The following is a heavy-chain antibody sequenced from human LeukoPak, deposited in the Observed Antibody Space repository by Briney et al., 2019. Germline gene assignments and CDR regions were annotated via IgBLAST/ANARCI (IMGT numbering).Heavy chain of an antibody. D-gene: IGHD3-22*01. CDR2: IYSGGST. CDR1: GFTVSSNY. Sequence: PGGSLRLSCAASGFTVSSNYMSWVRQAPGKGLEWVSVIYSGGSTYYADSVKGRFTISRDNAKNSLYLQMNSLRAEDTAVYYCARDKRDYYDSSGYFFYYYYGMDVWGQGTTVTVSS. V-gene: IGHV3-66*01. CDR3: ARDKRDYYDSSGYFFYYYYGMDV. J-gene: IGHJ6*02.